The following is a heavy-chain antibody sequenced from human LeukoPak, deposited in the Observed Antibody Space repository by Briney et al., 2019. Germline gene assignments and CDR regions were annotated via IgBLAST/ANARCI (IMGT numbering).Heavy chain of an antibody. D-gene: IGHD2-15*01. Sequence: ASVKVSCKASGYTFTIYGISWVRQAPGQGLEWMGWISAYNGNTNYAQKLQGRVTMTTDTSTSTAYMELRSLRYDDTAVYYFANRVAASDYYYYYYMDVWGKGTTVTVSS. CDR3: ANRVAASDYYYYYYMDV. V-gene: IGHV1-18*01. J-gene: IGHJ6*03. CDR2: ISAYNGNT. CDR1: GYTFTIYG.